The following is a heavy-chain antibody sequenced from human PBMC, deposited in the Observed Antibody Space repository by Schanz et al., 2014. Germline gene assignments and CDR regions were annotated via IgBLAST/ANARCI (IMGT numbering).Heavy chain of an antibody. J-gene: IGHJ4*02. Sequence: EVQLLESGGGLVQPGGSLRLSCVASGFTFFGSFAMSWVRQAPGKGLEWVSGIGGSGDSTHYADSVKGRFIISRDNAKNSLFLQMNSLSAEDTAVYYCAKVAPAATYLDSWGLGTLVTVSS. CDR3: AKVAPAATYLDS. CDR1: GFTFFGSFA. D-gene: IGHD2-2*01. V-gene: IGHV3-23*01. CDR2: IGGSGDST.